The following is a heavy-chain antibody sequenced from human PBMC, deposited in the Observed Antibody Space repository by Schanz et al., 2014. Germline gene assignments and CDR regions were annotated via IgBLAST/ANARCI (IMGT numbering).Heavy chain of an antibody. V-gene: IGHV3-33*06. CDR3: AKQIHYDILTVTRN. D-gene: IGHD3-9*01. CDR2: MSYDGSIK. Sequence: QVQMVESGGGVVQPGRSLRLSCAASGFAFSVYGMHWVRQAPGKGLEWVAAMSYDGSIKYYGDSVKGRFTISRDNSKNTLYLQMNILRAEDTAVYYCAKQIHYDILTVTRNWGQGTLVTVSS. J-gene: IGHJ4*02. CDR1: GFAFSVYG.